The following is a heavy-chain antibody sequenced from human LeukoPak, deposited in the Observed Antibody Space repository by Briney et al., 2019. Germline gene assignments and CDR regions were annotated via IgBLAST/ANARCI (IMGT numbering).Heavy chain of an antibody. D-gene: IGHD3-22*01. Sequence: GGSLRLSCAASGFTFSSYSMNWVRQAPGKGLEWVSSISSSSRYIYYADSVKGRFTISRDNAKNSLYLQMNSLRAEDTAVYYCARVSVTMIVVATFDYWGQGTLVTVSS. CDR3: ARVSVTMIVVATFDY. CDR1: GFTFSSYS. V-gene: IGHV3-21*01. J-gene: IGHJ4*02. CDR2: ISSSSRYI.